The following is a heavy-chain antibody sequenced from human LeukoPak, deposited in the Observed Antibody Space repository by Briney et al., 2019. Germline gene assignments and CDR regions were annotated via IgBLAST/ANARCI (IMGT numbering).Heavy chain of an antibody. J-gene: IGHJ6*03. D-gene: IGHD2-2*01. V-gene: IGHV4-39*01. CDR3: SGRANYGSIYYHMDV. CDR1: GGSISSSRSHY. Sequence: SETLSLTCSVSGGSISSSRSHYWGWIRQPPGKGLEWIGSFYYSGSTYYNPSLKSRVTISGDTSKNQFSLKMTSVTAADTAVYYCSGRANYGSIYYHMDVWGKGTTVTVSS. CDR2: FYYSGST.